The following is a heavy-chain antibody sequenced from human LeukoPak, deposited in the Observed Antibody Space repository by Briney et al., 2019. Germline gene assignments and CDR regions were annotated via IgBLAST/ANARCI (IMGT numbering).Heavy chain of an antibody. CDR3: ARDYDILAPLDY. D-gene: IGHD3-9*01. CDR1: GFTFSDYY. J-gene: IGHJ4*02. CDR2: ISSSSSYI. Sequence: GGSLRLSCAASGFTFSDYYMNWVRQAPGKGLEWVSSISSSSSYIYYADSVKGRFTISRDNAKNSLYLQMNSLRAEDTAVYYCARDYDILAPLDYWGQGTLVTVSS. V-gene: IGHV3-21*01.